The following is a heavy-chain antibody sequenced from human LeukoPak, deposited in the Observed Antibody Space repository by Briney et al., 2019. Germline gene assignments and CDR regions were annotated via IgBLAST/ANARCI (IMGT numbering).Heavy chain of an antibody. D-gene: IGHD3-22*01. CDR2: FDPEDGET. CDR1: GDTFTSYY. Sequence: GASVKVSCKASGDTFTSYYMHWVRQAPGKGLEWMGGFDPEDGETIYAQKFQGRVTMTEDTSTDTAYMELSSLRSEDTAVYYCATGDYYDSSGYHNAFDIWGQGTMVTVSS. J-gene: IGHJ3*02. V-gene: IGHV1-24*01. CDR3: ATGDYYDSSGYHNAFDI.